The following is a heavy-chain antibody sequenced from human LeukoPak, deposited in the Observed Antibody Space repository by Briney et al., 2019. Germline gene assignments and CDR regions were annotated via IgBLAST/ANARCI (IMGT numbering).Heavy chain of an antibody. CDR3: AKAILYYYDSSGHYDY. J-gene: IGHJ4*02. D-gene: IGHD3-22*01. CDR2: ISGSGGST. Sequence: PGGSLRLSCAASGFTFSRYAMSWVRQAPGKGLEWVSAISGSGGSTYYADSVKGRFTISRDNSKNTLYLQMNSLRAEDTAVYYCAKAILYYYDSSGHYDYWGQGTLVTVSS. CDR1: GFTFSRYA. V-gene: IGHV3-23*01.